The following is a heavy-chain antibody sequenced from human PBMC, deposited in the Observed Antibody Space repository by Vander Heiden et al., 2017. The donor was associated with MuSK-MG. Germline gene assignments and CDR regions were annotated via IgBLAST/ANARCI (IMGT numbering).Heavy chain of an antibody. CDR2: FDPSGEVR. CDR1: GYSVSNNY. J-gene: IGHJ3*01. D-gene: IGHD2-2*01. V-gene: IGHV1-46*03. CDR3: ARDVLADAMTGACDV. Sequence: QVQLVQSGAEVKKPGASLRISCKASGYSVSNNYIHWLRLAPGQGLEWMGIFDPSGEVRSYAQMFQDRVTMTRDTSTTTFYMELSNLRSEDTAVYYCARDVLADAMTGACDVWGQGTGSPSLQ.